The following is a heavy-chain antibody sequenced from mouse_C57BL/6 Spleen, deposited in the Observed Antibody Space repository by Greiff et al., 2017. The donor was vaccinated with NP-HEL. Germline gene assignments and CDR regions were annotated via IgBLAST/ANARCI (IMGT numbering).Heavy chain of an antibody. CDR2: IDPAHGNT. V-gene: IGHV14-3*01. D-gene: IGHD1-1*01. CDR1: GFNIKNTY. CDR3: ARWYYGSSYAMDY. Sequence: VQLQQSVAELVRPGASVKLSCTASGFNIKNTYMHWVKQRPEQGLEWIGRIDPAHGNTKYAPKFQGKANITADTSSNTAYLQLSSLTSEDTAIYYCARWYYGSSYAMDYWGQGTSVTVSS. J-gene: IGHJ4*01.